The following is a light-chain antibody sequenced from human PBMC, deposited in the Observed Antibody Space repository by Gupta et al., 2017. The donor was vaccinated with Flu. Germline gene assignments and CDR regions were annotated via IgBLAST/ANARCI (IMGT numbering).Light chain of an antibody. V-gene: IGLV3-19*01. CDR3: KSRDSSGNRLV. Sequence: SSELTQDPAVSVALGQTVRITCQGDSLSSFFASWYQQKPGQAPGLVIYGKMHRPSGIPARFSGSGSGNTTYLTITGAQAEDEADYYCKSRDSSGNRLVFGGGTKMTVL. J-gene: IGLJ3*02. CDR1: SLSSFF. CDR2: GKM.